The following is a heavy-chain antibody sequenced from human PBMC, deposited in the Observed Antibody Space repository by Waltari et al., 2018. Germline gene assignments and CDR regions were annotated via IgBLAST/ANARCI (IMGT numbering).Heavy chain of an antibody. Sequence: QMQLVQSGPEVKKPGTSVKVSCKASGFTFTSSSVQWVRQARGQRLEWIGWIVVGSGNTNYAQKFQERVTITRDMSTSTAYMELSSLRSEDTAVYYCAASYSSGWLDYWGQGTLVTVSS. CDR1: GFTFTSSS. D-gene: IGHD6-19*01. CDR2: IVVGSGNT. CDR3: AASYSSGWLDY. V-gene: IGHV1-58*01. J-gene: IGHJ4*02.